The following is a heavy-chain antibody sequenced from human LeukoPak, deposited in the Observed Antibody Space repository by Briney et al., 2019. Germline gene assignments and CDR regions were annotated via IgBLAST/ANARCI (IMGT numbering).Heavy chain of an antibody. V-gene: IGHV3-21*01. CDR1: GFTFSSYS. CDR3: ASSSGSYYRGFDY. CDR2: ISSSSSYI. Sequence: GGSLRLSCAASGFTFSSYSMNWVRQAPGKGLEWVSSISSSSSYIYYADSVKGRFTISRDNAKNSLYLQMNSLRAEDTAVYYCASSSGSYYRGFDYWGQGTLVTVSS. J-gene: IGHJ4*02. D-gene: IGHD1-26*01.